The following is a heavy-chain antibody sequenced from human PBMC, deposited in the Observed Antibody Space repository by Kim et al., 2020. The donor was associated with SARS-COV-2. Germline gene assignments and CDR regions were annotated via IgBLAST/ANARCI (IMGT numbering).Heavy chain of an antibody. V-gene: IGHV3-49*04. CDR1: GFTFGDYA. Sequence: GGSLRLSCTASGFTFGDYAMSWVRQAPGKGLEWVGFIRSKAYGGTTEYAASVKGRFTISRDDSKSIAYLQMNSLKTEDTAVYYCTRDPSRIAVAGAHYYYGMDVWGQGTTVTVSS. D-gene: IGHD6-19*01. CDR2: IRSKAYGGTT. J-gene: IGHJ6*02. CDR3: TRDPSRIAVAGAHYYYGMDV.